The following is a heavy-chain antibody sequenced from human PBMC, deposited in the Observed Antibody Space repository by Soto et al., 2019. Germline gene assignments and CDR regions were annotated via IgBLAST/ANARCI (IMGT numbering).Heavy chain of an antibody. CDR3: ARDRDSGSYPWSH. CDR2: IIPIFGTG. D-gene: IGHD1-26*01. J-gene: IGHJ4*02. CDR1: GGTFSSYA. Sequence: QVQLVQSGAEVKKPGSSVKVSCKASGGTFSSYAISWVRQAPGHGLEWMGGIIPIFGTGNYAQKFQGRVTVTADESTSTAYMELSRLRSEDTAVDYCARDRDSGSYPWSHWGQGTLVTVSS. V-gene: IGHV1-69*01.